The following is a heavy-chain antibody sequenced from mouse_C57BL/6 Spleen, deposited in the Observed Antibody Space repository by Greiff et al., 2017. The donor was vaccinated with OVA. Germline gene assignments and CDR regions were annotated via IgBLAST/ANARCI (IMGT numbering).Heavy chain of an antibody. Sequence: EVKVVESGGGLVKPGGSLKLSCAASGFTFSSYAMSWVRQTPEKRLEWVATISDGGSYTYYPDNVKGRFTISRDNAKNNLYLQMSHLKSEDTAMYYCARDLGTRYFDYWGQGTTLTVSS. D-gene: IGHD1-1*02. CDR1: GFTFSSYA. J-gene: IGHJ2*01. V-gene: IGHV5-4*01. CDR3: ARDLGTRYFDY. CDR2: ISDGGSYT.